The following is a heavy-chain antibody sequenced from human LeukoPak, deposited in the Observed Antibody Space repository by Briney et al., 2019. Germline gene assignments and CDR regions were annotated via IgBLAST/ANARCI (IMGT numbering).Heavy chain of an antibody. Sequence: GASVKVSCKVSGYTLTEISIHWVRHPPGKGLEWMGGFDPEDGEIIYAQNFQGRVTMTEDTSTDTAYMELSSLRYEDTAVYYCALYYGDSAKGYYFDYWGQGTLVTVFS. CDR3: ALYYGDSAKGYYFDY. CDR1: GYTLTEIS. J-gene: IGHJ4*02. D-gene: IGHD4-17*01. CDR2: FDPEDGEI. V-gene: IGHV1-24*01.